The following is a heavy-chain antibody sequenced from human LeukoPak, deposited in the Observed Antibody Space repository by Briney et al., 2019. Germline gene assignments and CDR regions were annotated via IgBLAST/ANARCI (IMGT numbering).Heavy chain of an antibody. V-gene: IGHV1-69*05. D-gene: IGHD3-10*01. CDR3: ARDDSRAWFGELLPT. CDR2: IIPIFGTA. CDR1: GGTFSSYA. Sequence: SVKVSCKASGGTFSSYAISWVRQAPGQGLEWMGGIIPIFGTANYAQKFQGRVTITTDESTSTAYMELSSLRSEDTAVYYCARDDSRAWFGELLPTWGQGTLVTVSS. J-gene: IGHJ5*02.